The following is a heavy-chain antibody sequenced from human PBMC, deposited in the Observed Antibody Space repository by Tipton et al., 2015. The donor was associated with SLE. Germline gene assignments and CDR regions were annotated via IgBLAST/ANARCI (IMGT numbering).Heavy chain of an antibody. J-gene: IGHJ6*03. Sequence: LRLFCAASGFTFSSNYMSWIRQPPGKGLEWIAEINHSGGANYSPSLKSRVTISVDTSKNQFYLKLSSVTDADTAVYYCARGRGEYSSTWYDYYYYMDVWGKGTTVTVSS. D-gene: IGHD6-13*01. CDR2: INHSGGA. CDR3: ARGRGEYSSTWYDYYYYMDV. V-gene: IGHV4-34*01. CDR1: GFTFSSNY.